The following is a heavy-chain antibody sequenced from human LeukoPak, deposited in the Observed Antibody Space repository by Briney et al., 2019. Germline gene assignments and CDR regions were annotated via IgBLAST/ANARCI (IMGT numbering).Heavy chain of an antibody. CDR3: ARAPYSSGWYQDKD. V-gene: IGHV1-18*01. Sequence: ASVKVSCKASGYTFTSYGISWVRQAPGQGLEWMGWISAYNGNTNYAQKLQGRVTMTTDTSTSTAYMELRSLRSEDTAVYYCARAPYSSGWYQDKDWGQGTLVTVSS. CDR2: ISAYNGNT. J-gene: IGHJ4*02. D-gene: IGHD6-19*01. CDR1: GYTFTSYG.